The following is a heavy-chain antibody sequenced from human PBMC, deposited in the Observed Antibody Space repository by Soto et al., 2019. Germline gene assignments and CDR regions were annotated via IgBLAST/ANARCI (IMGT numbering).Heavy chain of an antibody. CDR1: GFTFSSYS. J-gene: IGHJ3*02. Sequence: PGGSLRLSCAASGFTFSSYSMNWVRQAPGKGLEWVSYISSSSSTIYYADSVKGRFTISRDNAKNSLYLQMNSLRAEDTAVYYCARYSIIQDHDAFDIWGQGKMVTVSS. V-gene: IGHV3-48*01. D-gene: IGHD1-26*01. CDR2: ISSSSSTI. CDR3: ARYSIIQDHDAFDI.